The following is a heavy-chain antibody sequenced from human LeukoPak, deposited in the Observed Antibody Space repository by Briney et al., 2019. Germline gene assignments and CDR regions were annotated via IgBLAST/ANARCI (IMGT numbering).Heavy chain of an antibody. CDR1: GFTFSSFH. Sequence: GGSLRLSCAASGFTFSSFHINWVRQAPGKGLEWLSYISRDSTTIYYADSVKGRFTISRDNAKNSLYLQMNSLRAEDTAVYYCARGLPATLLDYWGQGTLVTVSS. D-gene: IGHD2-2*01. V-gene: IGHV3-48*04. CDR2: ISRDSTTI. J-gene: IGHJ4*02. CDR3: ARGLPATLLDY.